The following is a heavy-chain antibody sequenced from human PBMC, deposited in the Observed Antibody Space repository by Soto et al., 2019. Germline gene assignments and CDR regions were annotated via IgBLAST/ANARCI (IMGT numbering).Heavy chain of an antibody. CDR2: IDHSGYT. Sequence: SETLSLTCAVYGGSFSGYYWNWIRQPPGKGLEWIGEIDHSGYTNYNPSLKSRVTISVDTSKNQFSLRLTSVTAADTAVYYCARGRDWFHPCGEGTLVTVSS. CDR1: GGSFSGYY. J-gene: IGHJ5*02. V-gene: IGHV4-34*01. CDR3: ARGRDWFHP.